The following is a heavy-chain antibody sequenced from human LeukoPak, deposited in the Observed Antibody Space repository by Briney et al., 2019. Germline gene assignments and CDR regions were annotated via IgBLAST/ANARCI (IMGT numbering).Heavy chain of an antibody. Sequence: GGSLRLSCAASGFTLSSYAMAWVRQAPGKGLEWLSYISSSSKINYADSVKGRFTISRDNAKSSLYLQMNSLRDEDTAVYYCARSANPGVHDFDPWGQGTLVTVSS. J-gene: IGHJ5*02. V-gene: IGHV3-48*02. CDR2: ISSSSKI. D-gene: IGHD6-6*01. CDR1: GFTLSSYA. CDR3: ARSANPGVHDFDP.